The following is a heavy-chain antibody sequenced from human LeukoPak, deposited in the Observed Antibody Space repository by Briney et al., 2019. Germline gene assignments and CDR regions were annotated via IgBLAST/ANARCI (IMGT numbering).Heavy chain of an antibody. CDR1: GGSISSSSYY. D-gene: IGHD5-24*01. CDR2: IYYSGST. Sequence: SEILSLTCTVSGGSISSSSYYWGWIRQPPGKGLEWIGSIYYSGSTYYNPSLKSRVTISVDTSKNQFSLKLSSVTAADTAVYYCARQEIRYFQHWGQGTLVTVSS. V-gene: IGHV4-39*01. CDR3: ARQEIRYFQH. J-gene: IGHJ1*01.